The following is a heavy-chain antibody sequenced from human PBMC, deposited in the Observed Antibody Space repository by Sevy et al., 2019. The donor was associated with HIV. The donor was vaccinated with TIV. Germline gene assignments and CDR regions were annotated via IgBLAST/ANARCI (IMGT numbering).Heavy chain of an antibody. Sequence: GGSLRLSCAVSGFAFSDYYMTWIRQAPGKGLEWVSYITSGGNSINYAGSVKGRFTVSRDKTKNTMYLQMNSVRAEDTAVYYCAGVDYDDYTTWGTGYYYMDVWGKGTMVTVSS. J-gene: IGHJ6*03. CDR1: GFAFSDYY. D-gene: IGHD4-17*01. CDR3: AGVDYDDYTTWGTGYYYMDV. CDR2: ITSGGNSI. V-gene: IGHV3-11*01.